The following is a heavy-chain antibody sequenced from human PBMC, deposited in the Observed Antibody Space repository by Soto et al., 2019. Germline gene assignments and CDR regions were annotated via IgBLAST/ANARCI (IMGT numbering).Heavy chain of an antibody. J-gene: IGHJ6*02. CDR2: ISTYNGDT. D-gene: IGHD1-26*01. V-gene: IGHV1-18*01. Sequence: QVQLVQSGPEVKKPGASVKVSCEASGYTFTTSGISWVRQAPGQGLEWMGGISTYNGDTNSAQKFQGRVTMTADTSTGTVYMELMSLKSDDTAVYYCARQGSWPYYYDGLDVWGQGTTVTVSS. CDR1: GYTFTTSG. CDR3: ARQGSWPYYYDGLDV.